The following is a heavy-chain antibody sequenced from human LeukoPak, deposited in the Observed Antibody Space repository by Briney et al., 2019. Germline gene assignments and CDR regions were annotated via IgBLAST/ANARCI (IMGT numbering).Heavy chain of an antibody. Sequence: GGSLRLSCAASGFTFSSYAMSWVRQAPGKGLEWVSAISGSGGSTYYADSVKGRFTTSRDNSKNTLYLQMNSLRAEDTAVYYCAKEERLNQSKYRECFDYWGQGTLVTVSS. CDR1: GFTFSSYA. CDR2: ISGSGGST. J-gene: IGHJ4*02. CDR3: AKEERLNQSKYRECFDY. V-gene: IGHV3-23*01. D-gene: IGHD3-16*02.